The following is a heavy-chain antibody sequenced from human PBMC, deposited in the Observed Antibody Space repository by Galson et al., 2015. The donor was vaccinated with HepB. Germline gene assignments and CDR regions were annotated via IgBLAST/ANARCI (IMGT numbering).Heavy chain of an antibody. Sequence: SLRLSCAASGFTFSIYGMNWVRQAPGKGLECVSSISSTSGYIYYADSVKGRFTISRDNAKNSLYLQMNSLRAEDTAVYYCARSYQYCTNGVCYPTRFDPWGQGTLVTVSS. CDR1: GFTFSIYG. V-gene: IGHV3-21*01. CDR2: ISSTSGYI. CDR3: ARSYQYCTNGVCYPTRFDP. J-gene: IGHJ5*02. D-gene: IGHD2-8*01.